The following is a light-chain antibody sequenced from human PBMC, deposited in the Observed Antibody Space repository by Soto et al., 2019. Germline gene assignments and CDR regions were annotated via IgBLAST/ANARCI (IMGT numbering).Light chain of an antibody. CDR1: QSVSSK. J-gene: IGKJ1*01. V-gene: IGKV3-15*01. Sequence: EIVMTQSPATLSVSPGERATLSCRASQSVSSKLAWYQQKPGQPPRLLIYAASTRATGIPVRFSGSGSGTEFTLTISSLQSEDFAVYYCQQYNNWPWTFGQGNKVEIK. CDR3: QQYNNWPWT. CDR2: AAS.